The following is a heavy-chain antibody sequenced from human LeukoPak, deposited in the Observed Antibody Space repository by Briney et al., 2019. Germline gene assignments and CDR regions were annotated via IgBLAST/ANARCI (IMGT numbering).Heavy chain of an antibody. CDR2: ISGSGGST. V-gene: IGHV3-23*01. Sequence: GGSLRLSCAASGFTFSSYAMSWVRQAPGKGLEWVSAISGSGGSTYYADSVKGRFTISRDNSKNTLYLQMNSLRAEDTAVYYCAKDLGYCSSTSCSFDYWGRGTLVTVSS. CDR1: GFTFSSYA. D-gene: IGHD2-2*01. CDR3: AKDLGYCSSTSCSFDY. J-gene: IGHJ4*02.